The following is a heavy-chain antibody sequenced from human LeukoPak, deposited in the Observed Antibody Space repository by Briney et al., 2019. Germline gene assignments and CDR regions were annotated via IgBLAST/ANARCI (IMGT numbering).Heavy chain of an antibody. V-gene: IGHV3-7*01. Sequence: PGTSLRLSCAASGFTFSDYWMSWMRQAPGKGLEWVANIKYDGDEEYYVDSVKGRFTISRDNAKNSLYLQLNSLRVEDTAVYYCKSGGAAPGSFDNWGQGTLVTVSP. J-gene: IGHJ4*02. CDR1: GFTFSDYW. CDR3: KSGGAAPGSFDN. D-gene: IGHD6-13*01. CDR2: IKYDGDEE.